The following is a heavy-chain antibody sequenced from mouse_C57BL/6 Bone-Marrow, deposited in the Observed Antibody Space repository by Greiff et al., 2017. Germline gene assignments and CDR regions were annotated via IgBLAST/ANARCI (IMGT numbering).Heavy chain of an antibody. Sequence: EVQGVESGGGLVKPGGSLKLSCAASGFTFSSYAMSWVRQTPEKRLEWVATISDGGSYTYYPDNVKGRFTISRDNAKNNLYLQMSHLKSEDTAMYYCARDRYSNYSYAMDYWGQGTSVTVSS. CDR3: ARDRYSNYSYAMDY. CDR2: ISDGGSYT. D-gene: IGHD2-5*01. V-gene: IGHV5-4*01. J-gene: IGHJ4*01. CDR1: GFTFSSYA.